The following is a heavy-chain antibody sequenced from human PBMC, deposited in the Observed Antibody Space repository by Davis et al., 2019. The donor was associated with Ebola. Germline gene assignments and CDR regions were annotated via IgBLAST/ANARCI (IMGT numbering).Heavy chain of an antibody. CDR3: AKDYLDY. J-gene: IGHJ4*02. Sequence: GESLKISCAASGFTFSSYSMNWVRQAPGKGLEWVSAISGSGGSTYYADSVKGRFTISRDNSKNTLYLQMNSLRAEDTAVYYCAKDYLDYWGQGTLVTVSS. V-gene: IGHV3-23*01. CDR2: ISGSGGST. CDR1: GFTFSSYS.